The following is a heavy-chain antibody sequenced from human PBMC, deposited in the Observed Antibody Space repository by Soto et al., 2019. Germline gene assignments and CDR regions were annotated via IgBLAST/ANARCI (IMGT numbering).Heavy chain of an antibody. CDR1: GGTFSSYA. CDR3: ARETMITFGGLMGWAPFDY. CDR2: ITPILGTA. D-gene: IGHD3-16*01. Sequence: QVQLVQSGAEVKKPGSSVKVSCKASGGTFSSYAISWVRQAPVQGLEWMGGITPILGTANYAQKFQGRVTITADESTSTAYMELSSLRSEDTAVYYCARETMITFGGLMGWAPFDYWGQGTLVTVSS. V-gene: IGHV1-69*19. J-gene: IGHJ4*02.